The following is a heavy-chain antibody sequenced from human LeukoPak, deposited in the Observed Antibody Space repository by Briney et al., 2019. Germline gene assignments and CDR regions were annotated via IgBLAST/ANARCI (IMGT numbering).Heavy chain of an antibody. V-gene: IGHV3-23*01. J-gene: IGHJ4*02. CDR1: GFTFSSYA. CDR3: VYCSGGSCYLFVY. CDR2: ISGSGGST. Sequence: SGGSLRLSCAASGFTFSSYAMSWVRQAPGKGLEWVSAISGSGGSTYYADSVKGRFTISRDNSKNTLYLQMNSLRAEDTAVYYCVYCSGGSCYLFVYWGQGTLVTVSS. D-gene: IGHD2-15*01.